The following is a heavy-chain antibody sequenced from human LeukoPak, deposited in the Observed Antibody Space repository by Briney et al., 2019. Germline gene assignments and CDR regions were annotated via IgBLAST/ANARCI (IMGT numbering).Heavy chain of an antibody. CDR3: ARHSRSVDYGSGSYTWDY. V-gene: IGHV4-39*01. J-gene: IGHJ4*02. Sequence: PSETLSLTCSVYGGSISSIVYYWGWIRQPPGKGLEWIGTIYYSGSTYYNLSLKSRVTISVDTSRKQFSLKLSSVTAADTAVYYCARHSRSVDYGSGSYTWDYWGQGTLVTVSS. CDR2: IYYSGST. D-gene: IGHD3-10*01. CDR1: GGSISSIVYY.